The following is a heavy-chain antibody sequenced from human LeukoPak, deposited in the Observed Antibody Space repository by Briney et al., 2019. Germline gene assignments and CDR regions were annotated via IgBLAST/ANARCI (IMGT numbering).Heavy chain of an antibody. V-gene: IGHV1-2*02. CDR3: ARALTRYSTAWYGY. D-gene: IGHD6-19*01. CDR2: INPNSGGT. Sequence: ASVKVSCKASGYTFTGYYMHWVRQAPGQGLEWMGWINPNSGGTNYAQKFQGRVTMTRDTAITTAYMDLSSLTSDDTALYYCARALTRYSTAWYGYWGQGTLVTVSS. J-gene: IGHJ4*02. CDR1: GYTFTGYY.